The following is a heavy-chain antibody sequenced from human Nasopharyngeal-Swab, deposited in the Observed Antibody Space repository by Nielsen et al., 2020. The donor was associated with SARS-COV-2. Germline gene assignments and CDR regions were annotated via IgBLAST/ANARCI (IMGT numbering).Heavy chain of an antibody. J-gene: IGHJ4*02. Sequence: VRQAPGKGLEWVSSISSSSSYIYYADSVKGRFTISRGNAKNSLYLQMNSLRAEDTAVYYCARTILSSSPEEGFDYWGQGTLVTVSS. CDR2: ISSSSSYI. D-gene: IGHD6-6*01. V-gene: IGHV3-21*01. CDR3: ARTILSSSPEEGFDY.